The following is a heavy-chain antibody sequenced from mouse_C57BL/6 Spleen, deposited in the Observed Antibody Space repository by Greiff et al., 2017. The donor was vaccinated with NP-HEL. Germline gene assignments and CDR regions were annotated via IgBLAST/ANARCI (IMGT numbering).Heavy chain of an antibody. J-gene: IGHJ2*01. CDR3: ARSLIYYYGSTYFDY. Sequence: QVQLKQSGAELAKPGASVKLSCKASGYTFTSYWMHWVKQRPGQGLEWIGYINPSSGYTKYNQKFKDKATLTAEKSSRTAYMQLSSLTYEDSAVYYCARSLIYYYGSTYFDYWGQGTTLTVSS. V-gene: IGHV1-7*01. CDR1: GYTFTSYW. D-gene: IGHD1-1*01. CDR2: INPSSGYT.